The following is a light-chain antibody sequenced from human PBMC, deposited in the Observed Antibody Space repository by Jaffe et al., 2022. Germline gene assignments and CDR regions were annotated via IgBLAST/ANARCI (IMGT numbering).Light chain of an antibody. CDR3: QHYSGSPPWT. J-gene: IGKJ1*01. V-gene: IGKV3-20*01. CDR2: GAS. CDR1: QSVSSNY. Sequence: EIVLTQSPGTLSLSPGERATLSCRASQSVSSNYLAWYQKKPGQAPRVLIHGASSRATGIADRFSGSGSGTDFTLTISRLEPEDFAVYYCQHYSGSPPWTFGQGTKVEIK.